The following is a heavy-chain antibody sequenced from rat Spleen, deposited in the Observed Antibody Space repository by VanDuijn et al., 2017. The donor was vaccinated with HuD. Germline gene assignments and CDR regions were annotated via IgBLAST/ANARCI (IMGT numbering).Heavy chain of an antibody. J-gene: IGHJ3*01. CDR1: GFSLLSHS. V-gene: IGHV2-13*01. CDR2: IWGNGNS. CDR3: TSPFRWFAY. Sequence: QVQLKESGPGLVQSSQTLSLICTVSGFSLLSHSVHWVRQPPGKGLEWMGGIWGNGNSNYNSALKSRLSISRDTSKSQVFLKMNSLQTEDTAIYFCTSPFRWFAYWGQGTLVTVSS.